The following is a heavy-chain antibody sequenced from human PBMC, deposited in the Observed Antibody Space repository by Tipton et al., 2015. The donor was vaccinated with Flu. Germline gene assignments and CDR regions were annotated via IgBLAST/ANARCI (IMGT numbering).Heavy chain of an antibody. J-gene: IGHJ4*02. V-gene: IGHV3-7*01. Sequence: SLRLSCTASGFTFRNYWMSWVRQSPGKGLQWVANIRPDGSEQYYVDSVKGRFTISRDNAKNSLYLQMNSLRADDTAVYYCARDRAICHDYWGQGVPVTVSS. CDR1: GFTFRNYW. D-gene: IGHD2-21*01. CDR2: IRPDGSEQ. CDR3: ARDRAICHDY.